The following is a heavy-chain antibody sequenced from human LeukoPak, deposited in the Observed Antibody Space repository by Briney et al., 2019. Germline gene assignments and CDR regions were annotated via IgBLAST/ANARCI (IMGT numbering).Heavy chain of an antibody. D-gene: IGHD6-13*01. Sequence: SETLSLTCTVSGGSISSYYWSWIRQPAGKGLEWIGRIYTSGSTNYNPSLKSRVTMSVDTSKTQFSLKLSSVTDADTAVYYCARANVPGIAAAGTYLGYYYYYMDVWGKGTTVTVSS. V-gene: IGHV4-4*07. CDR1: GGSISSYY. CDR3: ARANVPGIAAAGTYLGYYYYYMDV. J-gene: IGHJ6*03. CDR2: IYTSGST.